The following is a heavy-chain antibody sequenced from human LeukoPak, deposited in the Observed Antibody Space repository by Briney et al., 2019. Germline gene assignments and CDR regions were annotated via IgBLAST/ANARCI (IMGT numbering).Heavy chain of an antibody. CDR1: GFTFSNYA. Sequence: PGGSLRLSCAASGFTFSNYAVSWVRQAPGKGLEWVSAISGSVSGSGGDTYYADSVKGRFTISRDNSKNTLFLQMNSLRAEDTAVYYCARDPRYDFWSGYADYWGQGTLVTVSS. CDR3: ARDPRYDFWSGYADY. CDR2: ISGSVSGSGGDT. V-gene: IGHV3-23*01. J-gene: IGHJ4*02. D-gene: IGHD3-3*01.